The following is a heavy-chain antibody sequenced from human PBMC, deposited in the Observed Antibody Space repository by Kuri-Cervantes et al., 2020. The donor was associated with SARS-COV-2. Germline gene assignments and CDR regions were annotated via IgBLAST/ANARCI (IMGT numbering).Heavy chain of an antibody. CDR3: ARVPYYDSFGYFDY. CDR1: GGIFSTYG. V-gene: IGHV1-69*04. D-gene: IGHD3-3*01. CDR2: IIPILDVP. Sequence: SVKVSCKTSGGIFSTYGINWVRQAPGQGLEWMGRIIPILDVPIYAQKFQGRITITADESTNTAYMELRSLRSEDTAVYYCARVPYYDSFGYFDYWGQGTLVTVSS. J-gene: IGHJ4*02.